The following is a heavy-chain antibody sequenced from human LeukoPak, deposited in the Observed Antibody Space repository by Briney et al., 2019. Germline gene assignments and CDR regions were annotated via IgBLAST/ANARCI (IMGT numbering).Heavy chain of an antibody. CDR3: ARDSSGWSFDY. D-gene: IGHD6-19*01. V-gene: IGHV3-7*05. CDR1: GFTFSSYS. CDR2: INQDGSEK. J-gene: IGHJ4*02. Sequence: TGGSLRLSCAASGFTFSSYSMSWVRQAPGKGLEWVANINQDGSEKYYVDSLKGRFTISRDNAKNSLYLQMNSLRAEDTAVYYCARDSSGWSFDYWGQGTLVTVSS.